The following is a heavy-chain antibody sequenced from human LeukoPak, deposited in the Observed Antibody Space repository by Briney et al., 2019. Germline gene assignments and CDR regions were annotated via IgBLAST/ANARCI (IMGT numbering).Heavy chain of an antibody. D-gene: IGHD3-10*01. CDR2: ISSNGGST. V-gene: IGHV3-64*01. Sequence: PGGSLRLSCAASGFTFSSYAMHWVRQAPGKGLEYVSAISSNGGSTYYANSVKGRFTISRDNSKNTLYLQMGSLRAEDMAVYYCAREGRASMVRGVIPPTSAFDSWGQGTLVTVSS. CDR1: GFTFSSYA. CDR3: AREGRASMVRGVIPPTSAFDS. J-gene: IGHJ4*02.